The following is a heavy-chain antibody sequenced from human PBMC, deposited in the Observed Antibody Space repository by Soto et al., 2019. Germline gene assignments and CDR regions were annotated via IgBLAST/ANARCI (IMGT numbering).Heavy chain of an antibody. CDR2: INPSSGST. V-gene: IGHV1-46*01. CDR1: GYTFTSYY. J-gene: IGHJ6*02. Sequence: QVQLVQSGAEVKKPGASVKVSCKASGYTFTSYYMHWVRQAPGQGLEWMGIINPSSGSTSYAQKFRGRVTMTGDTSTSKVYLELSSLRSEDTAVYYCARVYGSGKHYYYGMDVWGQATTVTVSS. D-gene: IGHD3-10*01. CDR3: ARVYGSGKHYYYGMDV.